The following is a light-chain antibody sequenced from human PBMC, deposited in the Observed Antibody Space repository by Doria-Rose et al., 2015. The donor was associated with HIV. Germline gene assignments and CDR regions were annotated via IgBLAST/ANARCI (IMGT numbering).Light chain of an antibody. J-gene: IGKJ1*01. CDR2: DGS. CDR3: HQYGTSWT. Sequence: TQSPGTLSLSPGERATLSCRASQRFSSTYLARYQQKPGQAPSLLIYDGSTRATGIPDRFSASGSGTDFTLTINRLEPEDFALYYCHQYGTSWTFGQGTKVEI. V-gene: IGKV3-20*01. CDR1: QRFSSTY.